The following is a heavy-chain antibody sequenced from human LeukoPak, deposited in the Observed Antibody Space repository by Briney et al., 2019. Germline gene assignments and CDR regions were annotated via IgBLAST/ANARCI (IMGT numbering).Heavy chain of an antibody. Sequence: SETLSLTCTVSGGSISSYYWSWIRQPPGKGLEWIGYIYYSGTTNYNPSLKSRVTISVDTSNNQFSLKLSSVTAADTAVYYCASSPTTVTTYYYYGMDVWGQGTTVTVSS. J-gene: IGHJ6*02. CDR1: GGSISSYY. D-gene: IGHD4-17*01. CDR2: IYYSGTT. V-gene: IGHV4-59*12. CDR3: ASSPTTVTTYYYYGMDV.